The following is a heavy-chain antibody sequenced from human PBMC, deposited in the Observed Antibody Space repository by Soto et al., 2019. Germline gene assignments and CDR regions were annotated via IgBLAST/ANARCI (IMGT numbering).Heavy chain of an antibody. CDR3: AKGAVPAAYYYDSSGYYPHY. Sequence: PGGSLRLSCAASGFTFSSYAMSWVRQAPGKGLEWVSATSGSGGSTYYADSVKGRFTISRGNSKNTLYLQMNSLRAEDTAVYYCAKGAVPAAYYYDSSGYYPHYWGQGTLVTVSS. J-gene: IGHJ4*02. D-gene: IGHD3-22*01. CDR1: GFTFSSYA. CDR2: TSGSGGST. V-gene: IGHV3-23*01.